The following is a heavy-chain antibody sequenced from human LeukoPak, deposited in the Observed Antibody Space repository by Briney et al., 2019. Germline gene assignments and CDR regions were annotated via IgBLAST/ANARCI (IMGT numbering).Heavy chain of an antibody. CDR3: ARGHKPGYSSGWYPTRYYGMDV. V-gene: IGHV4-61*01. Sequence: SETLSLTRTVSGGSVSSGSYYWSWIRQPPGKGLEWIGEINHSGSTNYHPSLKSRVTISVDTSKNQFSLKLSSVTAADTAVYYCARGHKPGYSSGWYPTRYYGMDVWGQGTTVTVSS. J-gene: IGHJ6*02. CDR2: INHSGST. CDR1: GGSVSSGSYY. D-gene: IGHD6-19*01.